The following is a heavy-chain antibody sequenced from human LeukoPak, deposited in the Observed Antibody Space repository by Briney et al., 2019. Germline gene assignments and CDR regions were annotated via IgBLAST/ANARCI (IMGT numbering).Heavy chain of an antibody. CDR1: GASMTSFY. CDR2: VFHTAST. J-gene: IGHJ4*02. CDR3: ARGQNYFDS. D-gene: IGHD2/OR15-2a*01. Sequence: SETLSLTCTVSGASMTSFYWSWLRQAPGKGLEWIGYVFHTASTHFNPSLRSRIIMSVDTSKNQYSLQLTSMTAADTALYFCARGQNYFDSWGQGILVTVSS. V-gene: IGHV4-59*08.